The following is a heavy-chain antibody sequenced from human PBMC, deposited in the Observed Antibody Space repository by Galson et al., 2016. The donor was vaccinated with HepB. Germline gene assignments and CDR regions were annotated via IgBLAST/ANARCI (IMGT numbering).Heavy chain of an antibody. CDR3: AKSVLEYDILTGYYRRGADY. D-gene: IGHD3-9*01. Sequence: SLRLSCAASGFTFSSYAMSWVRQAPGKGLEWVSSSGSGGPTYYADSVKGRVTISRDNSKNTLFLQMPSLRADDTAVYYCAKSVLEYDILTGYYRRGADYWGQGTLVTVSS. V-gene: IGHV3-23*01. CDR2: SGSGGPT. J-gene: IGHJ4*02. CDR1: GFTFSSYA.